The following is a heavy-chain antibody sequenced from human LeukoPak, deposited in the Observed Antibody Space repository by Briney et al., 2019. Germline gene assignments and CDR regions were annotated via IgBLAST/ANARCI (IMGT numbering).Heavy chain of an antibody. V-gene: IGHV4-4*07. CDR2: IYTSGST. CDR1: GGSIINYY. Sequence: SETLSLTCTVSGGSIINYYWSWIRRPAGKGLEWIGRIYTSGSTNYNPSLKSRITMSLDTSKNQFSLKVTSVTAADTAVYYCARSSRGLGWFDPWGQGTLVTVSS. J-gene: IGHJ5*02. D-gene: IGHD3-10*01. CDR3: ARSSRGLGWFDP.